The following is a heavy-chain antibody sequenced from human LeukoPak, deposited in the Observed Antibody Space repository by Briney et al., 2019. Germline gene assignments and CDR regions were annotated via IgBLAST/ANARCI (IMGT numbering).Heavy chain of an antibody. CDR3: ARGPNFDY. V-gene: IGHV4-34*01. Sequence: SETLSFTCAVYGGSFSGYYWSWIRQPPGKGLEWIGEINHSGSTNYNPSLKSRVTISVDTSKNQFSLKLSSVTAADTAVYYCARGPNFDYWGQGTLVTVSS. CDR2: INHSGST. J-gene: IGHJ4*02. CDR1: GGSFSGYY.